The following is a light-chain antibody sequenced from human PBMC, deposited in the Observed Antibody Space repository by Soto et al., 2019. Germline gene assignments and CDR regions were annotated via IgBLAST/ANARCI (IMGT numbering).Light chain of an antibody. CDR3: QQRSDWLT. CDR2: DAS. CDR1: QSVSTA. J-gene: IGKJ4*01. Sequence: EIVLTQSPATLSLSPGERATLSCRASQSVSTALAWYQQKPGQAPRLLISDASIRATGIPARFSGSGSGTDFTLTISSLQPEDFAVYYCQQRSDWLTFGGGTKVEIK. V-gene: IGKV3-11*01.